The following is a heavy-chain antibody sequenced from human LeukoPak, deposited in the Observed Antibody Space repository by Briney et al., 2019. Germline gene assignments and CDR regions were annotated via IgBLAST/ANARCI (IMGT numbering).Heavy chain of an antibody. V-gene: IGHV1-18*01. Sequence: ASVKVSCKASGYTFTSYGISWVRQAPGQGLEWMGWISAYNGNTNYAQKLQGRVTMTTDTSTNTGYMELRSLRSDDTAVYYCARDRGSGWFVYWGQGTPVTVSS. CDR3: ARDRGSGWFVY. CDR2: ISAYNGNT. J-gene: IGHJ4*02. D-gene: IGHD6-19*01. CDR1: GYTFTSYG.